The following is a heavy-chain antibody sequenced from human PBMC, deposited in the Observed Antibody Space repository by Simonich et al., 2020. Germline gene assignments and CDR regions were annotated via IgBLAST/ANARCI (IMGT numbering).Heavy chain of an antibody. V-gene: IGHV3-7*01. CDR3: ARTHSGSYYYYYYMDV. Sequence: EVQLVESGGGLVQPGGSLRLSCAASGFTFSSYWMSWVRQAPGKGLEWVANIKQDGSEKDYVDSVKGRFTISRDNAKNSLYLQMNSLRAEDTAVYYCARTHSGSYYYYYYMDVWGKGTTVTVSS. CDR1: GFTFSSYW. D-gene: IGHD1-26*01. J-gene: IGHJ6*03. CDR2: IKQDGSEK.